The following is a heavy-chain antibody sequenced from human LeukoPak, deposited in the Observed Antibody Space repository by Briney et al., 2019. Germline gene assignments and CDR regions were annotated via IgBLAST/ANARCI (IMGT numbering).Heavy chain of an antibody. CDR1: GGSISSGGYS. D-gene: IGHD4-11*01. CDR3: ARLVRGTHGDYRLYYDF. Sequence: SETLSLTCAVSGGSISSGGYSWSWIRQPPGKGLEWIGYIYHSGSTYYNPSLKTRVTISGDTSKNQFSLRLTSVTAADTAVYYCARLVRGTHGDYRLYYDFWGQGTLVTVSS. CDR2: IYHSGST. J-gene: IGHJ4*02. V-gene: IGHV4-30-2*01.